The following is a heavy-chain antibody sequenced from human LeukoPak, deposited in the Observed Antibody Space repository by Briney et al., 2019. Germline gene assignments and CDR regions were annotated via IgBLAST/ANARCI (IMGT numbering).Heavy chain of an antibody. CDR1: GGSISSGGYY. CDR2: IYYSGST. Sequence: SQTLSLTCTVSGGSISSGGYYWSWIRQHPGKGLEWIGYIYYSGSTYYNPSLKSRVTISVDTSKNQFSLKLSSVTAADTAVYYCARGYDILTGYYYFDHWGQGTLVTVSS. D-gene: IGHD3-9*01. V-gene: IGHV4-31*03. J-gene: IGHJ4*02. CDR3: ARGYDILTGYYYFDH.